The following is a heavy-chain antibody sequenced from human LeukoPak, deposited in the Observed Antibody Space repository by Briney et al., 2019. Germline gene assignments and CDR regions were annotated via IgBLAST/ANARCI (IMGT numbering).Heavy chain of an antibody. CDR1: GFTFSCYA. D-gene: IGHD4-17*01. CDR2: ISSSGGDT. CDR3: ARDGVTTNDWRPYY. J-gene: IGHJ4*02. Sequence: PGGSLRLSCAASGFTFSCYAMTWVRQAPGKGLEWVSSISSSGGDTHYADSVKGRFTISRDPSKNTLYLQMNSLRAEDTAVYYCARDGVTTNDWRPYYWGQGTLVTVSS. V-gene: IGHV3-23*01.